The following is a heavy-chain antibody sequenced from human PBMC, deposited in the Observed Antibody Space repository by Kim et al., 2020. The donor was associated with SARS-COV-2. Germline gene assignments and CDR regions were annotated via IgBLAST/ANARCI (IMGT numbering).Heavy chain of an antibody. Sequence: RVTISVDTSKNQFSLKLSSVTAADTAVYYCARGLHDYVWGSYRWGFWFDPWGQGTLVTVSS. V-gene: IGHV4-34*01. J-gene: IGHJ5*02. D-gene: IGHD3-16*02. CDR3: ARGLHDYVWGSYRWGFWFDP.